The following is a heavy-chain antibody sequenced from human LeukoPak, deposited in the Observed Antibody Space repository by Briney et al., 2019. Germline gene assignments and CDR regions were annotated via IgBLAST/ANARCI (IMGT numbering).Heavy chain of an antibody. J-gene: IGHJ6*02. D-gene: IGHD3-3*01. V-gene: IGHV4-4*07. CDR3: ARDTLKYYDFWSGYPKALYYYYRMDV. CDR2: IYTSGST. CDR1: GGSISSYY. Sequence: SETLSLTCTVSGGSISSYYWSWIRQPAGKGLEWIGRIYTSGSTNYNPSLKSRVTMSVDTSKNQFSLKLSSVTAEDTAVYYCARDTLKYYDFWSGYPKALYYYYRMDVWGQGTTVTVSS.